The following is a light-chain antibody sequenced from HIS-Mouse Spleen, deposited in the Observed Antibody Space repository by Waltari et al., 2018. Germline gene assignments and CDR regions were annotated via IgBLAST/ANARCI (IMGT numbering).Light chain of an antibody. J-gene: IGLJ3*02. Sequence: QSALTQPASVSGSPGQSITISGTGTSSDGGRYNLVSWYQQHPGKAPKLMIYEGSKRPSGVSNRFSGSKSGNTASLTISGLQAEDEADYYCCSYAGSRVFGGGTKLTVL. CDR1: SSDGGRYNL. CDR2: EGS. V-gene: IGLV2-23*01. CDR3: CSYAGSRV.